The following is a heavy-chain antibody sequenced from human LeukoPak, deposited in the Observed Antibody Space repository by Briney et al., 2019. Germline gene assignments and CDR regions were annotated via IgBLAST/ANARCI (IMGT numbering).Heavy chain of an antibody. J-gene: IGHJ5*02. CDR3: ARFHSPTFGGFTS. CDR2: INHSGRT. CDR1: GGSFSGDF. Sequence: SETLSLTCAVYGGSFSGDFWSWIRQSPGKGLEWIGEINHSGRTNHNPSLKSRVTTSVDTSKNQFSLKLSSVTAADTAVYYCARFHSPTFGGFTSWGQGTLVTVSS. V-gene: IGHV4-34*01. D-gene: IGHD3-16*01.